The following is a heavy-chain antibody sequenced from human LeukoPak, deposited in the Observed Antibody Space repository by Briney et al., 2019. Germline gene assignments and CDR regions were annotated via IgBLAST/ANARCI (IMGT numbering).Heavy chain of an antibody. CDR3: ARGRFSGPDDY. V-gene: IGHV3-53*01. CDR2: IYSGGAT. D-gene: IGHD6-19*01. J-gene: IGHJ4*02. CDR1: EFSVSSNY. Sequence: GGSLRLSCAVSEFSVSSNYMNWVRQAPGKGLEWVSVIYSGGATYYADSVRGRFTISRDNSKNMVALQMTSLGAEDTAVYYCARGRFSGPDDYWGQGTLVTVSS.